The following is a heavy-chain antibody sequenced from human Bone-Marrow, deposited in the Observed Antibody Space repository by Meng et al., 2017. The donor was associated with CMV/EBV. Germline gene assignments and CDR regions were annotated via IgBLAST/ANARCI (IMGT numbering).Heavy chain of an antibody. CDR1: GFTFSSYW. CDR2: IKQDGSEK. J-gene: IGHJ4*02. Sequence: GESVKIACAASGFTFSSYWMSWVRQAPGKGLEWVANIKQDGSEKYYVDSVKGRFTISRDNAKNSLYLQMNSLRAEDTAVYYCASTSDSSGYYPGYWGQGTLVAVSS. CDR3: ASTSDSSGYYPGY. V-gene: IGHV3-7*01. D-gene: IGHD3-22*01.